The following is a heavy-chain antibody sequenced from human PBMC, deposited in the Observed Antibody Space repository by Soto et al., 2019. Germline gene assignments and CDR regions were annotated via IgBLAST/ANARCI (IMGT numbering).Heavy chain of an antibody. CDR1: GLNFISYG. Sequence: GGSMRLSCRASGLNFISYGMHWFRKDPGMGLVWVATINPDGTTTQYADFVKGRFTVSRDNARTTLFLQMNGLRAEDTALYYCAKDLSWGQSDYWGRGTLVTVSS. CDR2: INPDGTTT. V-gene: IGHV3-74*01. J-gene: IGHJ4*02. CDR3: AKDLSWGQSDY. D-gene: IGHD3-16*01.